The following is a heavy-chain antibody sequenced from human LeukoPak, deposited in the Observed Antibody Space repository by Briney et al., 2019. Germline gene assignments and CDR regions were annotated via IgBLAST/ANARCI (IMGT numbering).Heavy chain of an antibody. CDR1: DYTFTIYG. V-gene: IGHV1-69*13. J-gene: IGHJ4*02. Sequence: SVKVSCKASDYTFTIYGISWVRQAPGQGLEWMGGIIPIFGTANYAQKFQGRVTITADESTSTAYMELSSLRSEDTAVYYCARVGDGYNSVGNDYWGQGTLVTVSS. D-gene: IGHD5-24*01. CDR3: ARVGDGYNSVGNDY. CDR2: IIPIFGTA.